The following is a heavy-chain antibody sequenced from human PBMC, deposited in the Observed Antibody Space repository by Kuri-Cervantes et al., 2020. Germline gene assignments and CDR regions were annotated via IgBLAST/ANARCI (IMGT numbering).Heavy chain of an antibody. D-gene: IGHD3-16*01. J-gene: IGHJ3*02. CDR3: ARGGSLGVLDI. CDR1: GDSVSSNSAA. Sequence: LRLSCAISGDSVSSNSAAWDWVRQSPSGGLEWLGRTYYRSKWYNDYAVSVKSRITINSDTSKNQFSLQLNSVTPEDTAVYYCARGGSLGVLDIWGQGTMVTVSS. CDR2: TYYRSKWYN. V-gene: IGHV6-1*01.